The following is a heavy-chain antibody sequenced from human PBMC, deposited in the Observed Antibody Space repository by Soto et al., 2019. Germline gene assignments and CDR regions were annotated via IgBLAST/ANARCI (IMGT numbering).Heavy chain of an antibody. CDR1: GVTFSTSA. V-gene: IGHV3-23*01. CDR3: AKGPTVFGAVISFDYYYGMYV. D-gene: IGHD3-3*01. Sequence: EGSLRRSCTASGVTFSTSAMSWVRQAPGRGLEWVSGISGSGAGTYYADSVKGRFTISRDNSKNTLYLQMSGLRAEDAAVYYCAKGPTVFGAVISFDYYYGMYVWGQGTPVTVSS. J-gene: IGHJ6*02. CDR2: ISGSGAGT.